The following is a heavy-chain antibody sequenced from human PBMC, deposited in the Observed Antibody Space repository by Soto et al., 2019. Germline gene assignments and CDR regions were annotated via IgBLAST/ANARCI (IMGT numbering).Heavy chain of an antibody. J-gene: IGHJ6*02. CDR3: ARDRAYLSKYYYYYGMDV. CDR2: IYYSGST. D-gene: IGHD3-10*01. Sequence: SETLSLTCTVSGGSVSSGSYYWSWIRQPPGKGLEWIGYIYYSGSTNYNPSLKSRVTISVDTSKNQFSLKLSSVTAADTAVYYCARDRAYLSKYYYYYGMDVWGQGTTVTVSS. CDR1: GGSVSSGSYY. V-gene: IGHV4-61*01.